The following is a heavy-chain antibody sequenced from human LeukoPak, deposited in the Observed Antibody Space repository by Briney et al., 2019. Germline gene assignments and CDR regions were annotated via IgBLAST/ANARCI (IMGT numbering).Heavy chain of an antibody. J-gene: IGHJ4*02. V-gene: IGHV4-4*02. CDR2: IYHSGST. CDR1: GGSISSSNW. Sequence: SETLSLTCAVSGGSISSSNWWSWVRQPPGKGLEWIGEIYHSGSTNYNPSLKSRVTISVDKSKNQFSLKLSSVTAADTAVYYCARVGYDILTGYPTNYYFDYWGQGTLVTVSS. CDR3: ARVGYDILTGYPTNYYFDY. D-gene: IGHD3-9*01.